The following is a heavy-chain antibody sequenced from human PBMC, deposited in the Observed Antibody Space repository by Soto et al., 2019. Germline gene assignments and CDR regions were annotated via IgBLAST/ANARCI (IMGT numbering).Heavy chain of an antibody. Sequence: QVELVESGGGVVQPGRSLRLSCVASGFTFISNGMHWVRKAPGKGLEWVAVIPHDGSYQYYADSVKGRFTISRDNSKNTVYLQMNSLRAEDTAVYYCAKDLSRSWSFDHWGQGTLVTVSS. J-gene: IGHJ4*02. CDR1: GFTFISNG. CDR2: IPHDGSYQ. V-gene: IGHV3-30*18. D-gene: IGHD6-13*01. CDR3: AKDLSRSWSFDH.